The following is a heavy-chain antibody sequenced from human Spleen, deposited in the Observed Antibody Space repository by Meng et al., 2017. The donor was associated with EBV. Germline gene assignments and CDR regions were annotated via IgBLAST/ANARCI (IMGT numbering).Heavy chain of an antibody. CDR2: INFGGRI. J-gene: IGHJ5*02. CDR1: GDSISGSTYY. V-gene: IGHV4-39*07. CDR3: AREDNSSFDP. D-gene: IGHD6-13*01. Sequence: QLTGSGPGLVTPSETLSLTCRFSGDSISGSTYYWDWIRQPPGKGLELIASINFGGRIYYNPSLKSRVTISVDTSKNQFSLKLRSVTAADTAVYYCAREDNSSFDPWGQGTLVTVSS.